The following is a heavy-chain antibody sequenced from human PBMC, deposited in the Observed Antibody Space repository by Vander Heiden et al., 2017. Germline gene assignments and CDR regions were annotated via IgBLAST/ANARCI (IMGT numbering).Heavy chain of an antibody. CDR3: SRVTARRNY. CDR2: IRSKAYGGTA. Sequence: EVQLVESGGDLVQPGRSLRLSCPASGFPFGDYAMSWFRQTPGKGLEWVGFIRSKAYGGTAEYAASVKGRFTISREDSKSIAYLQMNSLNTEDTGVYYCSRVTARRNYWGQGTLVTVSS. D-gene: IGHD6-6*01. V-gene: IGHV3-49*03. J-gene: IGHJ4*02. CDR1: GFPFGDYA.